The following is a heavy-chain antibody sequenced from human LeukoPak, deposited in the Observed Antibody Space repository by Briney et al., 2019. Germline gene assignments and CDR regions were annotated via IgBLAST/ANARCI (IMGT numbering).Heavy chain of an antibody. CDR3: ARVYYYDTSGHNWFDP. CDR1: GYTFINYG. V-gene: IGHV1-18*01. J-gene: IGHJ5*02. CDR2: ISTYNGNT. Sequence: ASVKVSCKASGYTFINYGINWVRQAPGQGLEWMGWISTYNGNTVYAQKFQGRLTLTTDTSTTTAYMELRSLRSDDTAVYYCARVYYYDTSGHNWFDPWGQGTLVTVSS. D-gene: IGHD3-22*01.